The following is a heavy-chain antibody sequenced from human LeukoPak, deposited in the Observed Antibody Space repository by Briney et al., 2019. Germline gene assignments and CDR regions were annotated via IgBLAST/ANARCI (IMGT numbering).Heavy chain of an antibody. CDR1: GYTFPSYW. V-gene: IGHV5-51*01. Sequence: GESPHPHCKCPGYTFPSYWIGWVRQMPGKGLEWMGIIYPGDSDTRYSPSFQGQVTISADKSISTAYLQWSSLKASDTAMYYCARAGCGFHIWGQGTMVTVSS. D-gene: IGHD2-21*01. CDR3: ARAGCGFHI. J-gene: IGHJ3*02. CDR2: IYPGDSDT.